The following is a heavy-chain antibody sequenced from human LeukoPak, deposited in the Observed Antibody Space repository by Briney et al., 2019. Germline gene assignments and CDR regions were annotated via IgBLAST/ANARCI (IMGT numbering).Heavy chain of an antibody. CDR3: ARMNLAASGTPFDY. V-gene: IGHV4-39*01. Sequence: PSETLSLTCTVSGGSISNSSSYWGWIRQPPGKGLEWIGSIYYSGSTYYNPSLKSRVTISVDTSKNQFSLKLSSVTAADTAVYYCARMNLAASGTPFDYWGPGILVTVSS. D-gene: IGHD6-13*01. CDR2: IYYSGST. CDR1: GGSISNSSSY. J-gene: IGHJ4*02.